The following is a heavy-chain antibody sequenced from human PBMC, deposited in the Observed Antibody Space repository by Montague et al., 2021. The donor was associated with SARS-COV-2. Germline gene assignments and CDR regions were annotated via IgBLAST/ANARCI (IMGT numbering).Heavy chain of an antibody. V-gene: IGHV3-23*01. D-gene: IGHD3-22*01. J-gene: IGHJ3*02. CDR3: ARDRPNYDDGSGYVLKADAFDI. CDR2: ISGSGFTT. CDR1: GFTFSSYA. Sequence: SLRLSCAASGFTFSSYAMTWVRQAPGKGLEWVSAISGSGFTTYYADSVKGRFTVSRGNSKNTVYLQMNSLRGEDTAAYFCARDRPNYDDGSGYVLKADAFDIWGRGTMVTVSS.